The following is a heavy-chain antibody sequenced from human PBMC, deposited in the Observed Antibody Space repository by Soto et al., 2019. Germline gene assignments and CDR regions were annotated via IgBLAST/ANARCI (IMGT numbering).Heavy chain of an antibody. CDR1: GGSISSGGYY. Sequence: QVQLQESGPGLVKPSQTLSLTCTVSGGSISSGGYYWSWIRQHPGKGLEWIGYIYYSGSTYYNPSLKSRVTISVDTSKNQFSLKLSSVTVADTAVYYCARARGYCSSTSWYYYYYYMDVWGKGTTVTVSS. V-gene: IGHV4-31*03. CDR2: IYYSGST. D-gene: IGHD2-2*01. CDR3: ARARGYCSSTSWYYYYYYMDV. J-gene: IGHJ6*03.